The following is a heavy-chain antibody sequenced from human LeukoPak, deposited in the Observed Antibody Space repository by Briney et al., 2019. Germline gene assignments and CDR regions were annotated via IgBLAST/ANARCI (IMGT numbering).Heavy chain of an antibody. CDR2: ISSSGSTI. V-gene: IGHV3-48*03. CDR1: GCTFSSYE. CDR3: ASLVPVRYFDWLLGVRWFDP. J-gene: IGHJ5*02. D-gene: IGHD3-9*01. Sequence: GGSLRLSCAASGCTFSSYEMNWVRQAPGKGLEWVSYISSSGSTIYYADSVKGRFTISRDNAKNSLYLQMNSLRAEDTAVYYCASLVPVRYFDWLLGVRWFDPWGQGTLVTVSS.